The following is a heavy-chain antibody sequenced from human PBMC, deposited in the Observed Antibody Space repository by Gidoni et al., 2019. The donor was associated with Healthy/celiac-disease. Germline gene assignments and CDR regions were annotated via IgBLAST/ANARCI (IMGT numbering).Heavy chain of an antibody. CDR1: GFTFSSYG. CDR3: ARGLVVLLGGLDY. CDR2: IWYDGSNK. J-gene: IGHJ4*02. V-gene: IGHV3-33*01. D-gene: IGHD2-15*01. Sequence: QVQLVESGGGVVQPGRSLSLSCAASGFTFSSYGMHGVRQAPGKGLEWVAVIWYDGSNKYYADSVKGRFTISRDNSKNTLYLQMNSLRAEDTAVYYCARGLVVLLGGLDYWGQGTLVTVSS.